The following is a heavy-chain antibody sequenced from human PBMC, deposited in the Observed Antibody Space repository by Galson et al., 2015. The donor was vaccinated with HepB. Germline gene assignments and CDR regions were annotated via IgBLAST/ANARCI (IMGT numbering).Heavy chain of an antibody. V-gene: IGHV1-46*01. CDR1: GYTFTSYY. J-gene: IGHJ3*02. D-gene: IGHD3-10*01. CDR3: AQRSYYYGSGTTGAFDI. CDR2: INPSGGST. Sequence: SCKASGYTFTSYYMHWVRQAPGQGLEWMGIINPSGGSTSYAQKFQGRVTMTRDTSTSTVYMELSSLRSEDTAVYYCAQRSYYYGSGTTGAFDIWGQGTMVTVSS.